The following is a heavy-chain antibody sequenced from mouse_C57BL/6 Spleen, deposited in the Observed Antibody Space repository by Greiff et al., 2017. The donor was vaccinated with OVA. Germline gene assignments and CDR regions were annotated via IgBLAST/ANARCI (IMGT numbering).Heavy chain of an antibody. CDR1: GYSFTGYY. J-gene: IGHJ4*01. Sequence: EVQLQESGPELVKPGASVKISCKASGYSFTGYYMNWVKQSPEKSLEWIGEINPSTGGTTYNQKFKAKATLTVDKSSSTAYMQLKSLTSEDSAVYYCAGGTTVVPVAMDYWGQGTSVTVSS. D-gene: IGHD1-1*01. CDR2: INPSTGGT. CDR3: AGGTTVVPVAMDY. V-gene: IGHV1-42*01.